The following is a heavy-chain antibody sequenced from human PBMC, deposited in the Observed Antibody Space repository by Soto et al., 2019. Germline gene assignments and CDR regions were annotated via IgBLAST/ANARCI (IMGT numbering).Heavy chain of an antibody. Sequence: QVQLVESGGGVVQPGRSLRLSCAASGFTFSSYGMHWVRQAPGKGLEWVAVISYDGSNKYYADSVKGRFTISRDNSKNTLYLQMNSLRAEDTAVYYCAKDRGIAVAGTEYFQHWGQGTLVTVSS. V-gene: IGHV3-30*18. D-gene: IGHD6-19*01. CDR3: AKDRGIAVAGTEYFQH. J-gene: IGHJ1*01. CDR1: GFTFSSYG. CDR2: ISYDGSNK.